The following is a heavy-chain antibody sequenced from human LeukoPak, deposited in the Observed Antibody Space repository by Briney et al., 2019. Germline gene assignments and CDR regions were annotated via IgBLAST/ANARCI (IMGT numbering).Heavy chain of an antibody. CDR3: ATHSVGVLPIATFDY. CDR2: ISGSGGNT. Sequence: PGGSLRLSCAASGFTFSSYAMSWVRQAPGKGLEWVSAISGSGGNTDYADSVKGRFTISRDNSKNTLYLQMNSLRGEDTAVYYCATHSVGVLPIATFDYWGQGTLVTVSS. CDR1: GFTFSSYA. D-gene: IGHD2/OR15-2a*01. V-gene: IGHV3-23*01. J-gene: IGHJ4*02.